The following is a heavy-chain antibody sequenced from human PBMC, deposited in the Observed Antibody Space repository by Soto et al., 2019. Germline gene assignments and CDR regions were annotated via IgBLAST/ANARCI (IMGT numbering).Heavy chain of an antibody. CDR2: IDPNSGAT. CDR3: ARGYGSSPNMELRFGMDV. D-gene: IGHD5-18*01. J-gene: IGHJ6*02. Sequence: QVYLVQSGAEVRRPGASVKVSCTAFGYILTGYSLHWVRQAPGQGLEWMGWIDPNSGATNSAERFHGRISLTRDTSFSAASLELSSLRSDDTAVYYCARGYGSSPNMELRFGMDVWGQGTTISVSS. CDR1: GYILTGYS. V-gene: IGHV1-2*02.